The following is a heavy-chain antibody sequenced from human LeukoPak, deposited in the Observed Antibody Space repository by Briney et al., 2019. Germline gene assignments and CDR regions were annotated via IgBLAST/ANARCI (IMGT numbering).Heavy chain of an antibody. CDR2: INNDGNLKTDGRDT. V-gene: IGHV3-74*01. D-gene: IGHD3-16*01. Sequence: PGGSLRLSCAASGFTLSNYWMIHWVRQVPGKGLQWVSRINNDGNLKTDGRDTGYADSVKGRFTISTDNAKNTLYLQMNSLRAEDTAVYYCARDGGTHTHDWYFDLWGRGTQVTVSS. J-gene: IGHJ2*01. CDR3: ARDGGTHTHDWYFDL. CDR1: GFTLSNYW.